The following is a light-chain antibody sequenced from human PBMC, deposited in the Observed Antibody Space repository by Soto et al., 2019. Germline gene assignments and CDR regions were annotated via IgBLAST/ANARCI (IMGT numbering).Light chain of an antibody. V-gene: IGLV2-14*01. Sequence: QSALTQPASVSGSPGQSITISCTGTSSDVGGYKYVSWYQQHPDKAPKLIIFEVSNRPSGISSRFSGSKSGNTASLTISGLQAEDEADYYCGTWDKSLSAGVFGGGTKLTVL. CDR2: EVS. CDR1: SSDVGGYKY. CDR3: GTWDKSLSAGV. J-gene: IGLJ3*02.